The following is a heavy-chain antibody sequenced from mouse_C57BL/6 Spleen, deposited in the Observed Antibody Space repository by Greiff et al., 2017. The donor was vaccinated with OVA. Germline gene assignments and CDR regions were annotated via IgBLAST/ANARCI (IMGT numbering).Heavy chain of an antibody. CDR2: IYPGSGNT. CDR3: ARSGGGVFDY. J-gene: IGHJ2*01. CDR1: GYTFTDYY. V-gene: IGHV1-76*01. Sequence: VQLQQSGAELVRPGASVKLSCKASGYTFTDYYINWVKQRPGQGLEWIARIYPGSGNTYYNEKLKGKATLTAEKSSSTGYMQLRSLTSEDSAVYFCARSGGGVFDYWGQGTTLTVSS. D-gene: IGHD3-2*02.